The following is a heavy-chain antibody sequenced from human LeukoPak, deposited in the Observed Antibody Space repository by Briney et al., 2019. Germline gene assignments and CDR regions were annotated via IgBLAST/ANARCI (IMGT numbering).Heavy chain of an antibody. J-gene: IGHJ4*02. CDR1: GGSISGYY. D-gene: IGHD6-19*01. V-gene: IGHV4-59*08. CDR2: IYYSGST. Sequence: SETLSLTCTVSGGSISGYYWSWIRQPPGKGLEWIGYIYYSGSTNYNPSLKSRVTISVDTSKNQFSLKLTSVTAAYTAVYYCARQIQGLAHQEFDLWGQGTLVTVSS. CDR3: ARQIQGLAHQEFDL.